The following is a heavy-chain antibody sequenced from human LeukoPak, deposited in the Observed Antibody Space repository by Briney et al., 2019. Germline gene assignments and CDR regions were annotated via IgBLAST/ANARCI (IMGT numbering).Heavy chain of an antibody. V-gene: IGHV3-33*01. J-gene: IGHJ3*02. CDR1: GFTFSSYG. CDR3: ARSRWLRPDAFDI. CDR2: IWYDGSNK. D-gene: IGHD5-24*01. Sequence: PGRSLRLSCAASGFTFSSYGMHWVRQAPGKGLEWVAVIWYDGSNKYYADSVKGRFTISRDNSKNTLYLQMNSLRAEDTAVYYCARSRWLRPDAFDIWGQGTMVTVSS.